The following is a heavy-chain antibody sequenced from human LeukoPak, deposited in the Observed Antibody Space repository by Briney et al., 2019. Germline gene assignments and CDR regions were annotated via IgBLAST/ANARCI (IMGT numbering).Heavy chain of an antibody. J-gene: IGHJ4*02. CDR2: MNPNSGNT. V-gene: IGHV1-8*03. CDR3: ARVGGYDSSGYYVGPYFDY. Sequence: ASVKVSCKASGYTFTSYDINWVRQATGQGLEWMGWMNPNSGNTGYAQKFQGRVTITRNTSISTAYMELSSLRSEDTAVYYCARVGGYDSSGYYVGPYFDYWGQGTLVTVSS. D-gene: IGHD3-22*01. CDR1: GYTFTSYD.